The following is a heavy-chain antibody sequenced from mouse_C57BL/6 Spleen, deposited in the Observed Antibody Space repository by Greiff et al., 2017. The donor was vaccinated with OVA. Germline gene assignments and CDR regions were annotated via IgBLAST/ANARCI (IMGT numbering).Heavy chain of an antibody. J-gene: IGHJ4*01. Sequence: EVKLMESGPELVKPGASVKIPCKASGYTFTDYNMDWVKQSHGKSLEWIGDINPNNGGTIYNQKFKGKATLTVDKSSSTAYMELRSLTSEDTAVYYCARRLYYYGSSYLYAMDYWGQGTSVTVSS. D-gene: IGHD1-1*01. V-gene: IGHV1-18*01. CDR3: ARRLYYYGSSYLYAMDY. CDR1: GYTFTDYN. CDR2: INPNNGGT.